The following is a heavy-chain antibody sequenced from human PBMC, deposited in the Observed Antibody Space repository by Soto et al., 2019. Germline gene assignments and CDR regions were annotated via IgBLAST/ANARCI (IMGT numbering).Heavy chain of an antibody. V-gene: IGHV4-31*03. CDR3: ARADLSSVAGTGSGAFGI. CDR1: GGSISSGGYY. CDR2: IYYSGST. Sequence: SETLSLTCTVSGGSISSGGYYWSWIRQHPGKGLEWIGYIYYSGSTYYNPSLKSRVTISVDTSKNQFSLKLSSVTAADTAVYYCARADLSSVAGTGSGAFGIWGQGTMVTVSS. J-gene: IGHJ3*02. D-gene: IGHD6-19*01.